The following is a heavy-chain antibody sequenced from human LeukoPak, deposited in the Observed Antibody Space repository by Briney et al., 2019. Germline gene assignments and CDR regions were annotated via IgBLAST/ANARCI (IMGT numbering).Heavy chain of an antibody. CDR2: INSDGSST. CDR3: ARSLRQAYYYDSSGYYPFGY. J-gene: IGHJ4*02. D-gene: IGHD3-22*01. Sequence: SGGSLRLSCAASGFTFSTYAMSWVRQAPGKGLVWVSRINSDGSSTSYADSVKGRFTISRDNAKNTLYLQMNSLRAEDTAVYYCARSLRQAYYYDSSGYYPFGYWGQGTLVTVSS. CDR1: GFTFSTYA. V-gene: IGHV3-74*01.